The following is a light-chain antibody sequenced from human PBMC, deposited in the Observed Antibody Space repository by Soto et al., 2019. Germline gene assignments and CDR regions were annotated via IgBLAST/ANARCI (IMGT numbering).Light chain of an antibody. CDR3: QQYYNWPPFT. CDR1: QSVGSN. Sequence: EIVMTQSPATLSVSPGERATLSCRASQSVGSNLAWYQQKPGQAPRLLIYGASTRATGIPARFSGSGSGTEFTLTISSLQSEDFVVYFCQQYYNWPPFTFGQGTKLEIK. CDR2: GAS. V-gene: IGKV3-15*01. J-gene: IGKJ2*01.